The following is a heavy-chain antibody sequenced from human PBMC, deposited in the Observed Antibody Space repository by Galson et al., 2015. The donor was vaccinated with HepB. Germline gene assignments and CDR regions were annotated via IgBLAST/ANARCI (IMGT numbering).Heavy chain of an antibody. J-gene: IGHJ4*02. CDR1: GFSLATNGVG. Sequence: PALVKPTQTLTLTCTFSGFSLATNGVGVGWIRQPPGKALEWLALIYWDDDKRFNPFLKSRLTITKDTSKNQVVLTVTDMDPVDTATYYCAHRPSLAVHYFDYWGQGTLVTVSS. D-gene: IGHD3-16*01. CDR3: AHRPSLAVHYFDY. V-gene: IGHV2-5*02. CDR2: IYWDDDK.